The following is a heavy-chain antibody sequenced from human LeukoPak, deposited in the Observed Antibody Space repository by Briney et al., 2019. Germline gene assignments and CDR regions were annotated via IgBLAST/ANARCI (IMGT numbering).Heavy chain of an antibody. J-gene: IGHJ4*02. CDR1: GGSISSGSYY. D-gene: IGHD3-22*01. Sequence: SQTLSLTCTVSGGSISSGSYYWSRIRQPAGKGLEWIGRIYTSGSTNYNPSLKSRVTISVDTSKNQFSLKLSSVTAADTAVYYCARDPTYYYDSSGPGGFDYWGQGTLVTVSS. CDR3: ARDPTYYYDSSGPGGFDY. V-gene: IGHV4-61*02. CDR2: IYTSGST.